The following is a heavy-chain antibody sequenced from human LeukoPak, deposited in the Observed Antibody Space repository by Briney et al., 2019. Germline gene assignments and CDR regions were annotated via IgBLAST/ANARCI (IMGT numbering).Heavy chain of an antibody. CDR2: ISYDGGNK. Sequence: GGSLRLSCAPSGFTVSSYGMHWVRQAPSKGLEWVAVISYDGGNKYYADSVKGRFTISRDNSKNSLYLQMNSLRAEDTAVYYCAKSVAGNLNWLDHWGQGTLVTVSS. CDR1: GFTVSSYG. V-gene: IGHV3-30*18. CDR3: AKSVAGNLNWLDH. J-gene: IGHJ5*02. D-gene: IGHD6-19*01.